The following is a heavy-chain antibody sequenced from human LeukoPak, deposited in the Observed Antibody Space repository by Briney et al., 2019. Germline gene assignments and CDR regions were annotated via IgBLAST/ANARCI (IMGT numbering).Heavy chain of an antibody. CDR1: GGSISSYY. D-gene: IGHD3-16*01. J-gene: IGHJ3*02. Sequence: SETLSLTCTVSGGSISSYYWSWIRQPPGKGLEWIGYIYYSGNTIYNPSLKSRVTISLDTSQNQFSLKVSSVTAADTAVYYCARTYVANSFDIWGQGTMVTVSS. CDR3: ARTYVANSFDI. CDR2: IYYSGNT. V-gene: IGHV4-59*01.